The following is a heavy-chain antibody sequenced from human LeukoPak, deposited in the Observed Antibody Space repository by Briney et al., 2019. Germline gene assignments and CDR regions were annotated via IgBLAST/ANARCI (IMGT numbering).Heavy chain of an antibody. CDR2: ISAYNGNT. J-gene: IGHJ4*02. V-gene: IGHV1-18*04. CDR1: GYTFTTYG. D-gene: IGHD1-1*01. Sequence: ASVKVSCKTSGYTFTTYGITWVRQAPGQGLEWMGWISAYNGNTAYAQKFQGRVTVTTDTSTRTASMDLRSLRSDDTAVYYCAIVETTLGFDYWGQGTLVTVSS. CDR3: AIVETTLGFDY.